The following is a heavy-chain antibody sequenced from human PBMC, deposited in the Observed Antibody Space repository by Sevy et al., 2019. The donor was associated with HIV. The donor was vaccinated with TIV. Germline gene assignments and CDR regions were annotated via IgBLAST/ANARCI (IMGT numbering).Heavy chain of an antibody. Sequence: ASVKVSCKASGYTFTSYAMHWVRQAPGQRLEWMGWINAGNGNTKYSQKFQGRVTITRDTSASTAYMELSSLRSEDTAVYYCASGYDSSGYYIYWGQGTLVTVSS. CDR3: ASGYDSSGYYIY. J-gene: IGHJ4*02. CDR2: INAGNGNT. D-gene: IGHD3-22*01. V-gene: IGHV1-3*01. CDR1: GYTFTSYA.